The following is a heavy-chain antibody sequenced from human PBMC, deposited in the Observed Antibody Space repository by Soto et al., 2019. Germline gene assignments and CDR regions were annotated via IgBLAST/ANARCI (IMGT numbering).Heavy chain of an antibody. CDR1: GFPFGGYT. D-gene: IGHD6-25*01. CDR3: VKGGLEN. J-gene: IGHJ4*02. V-gene: IGHV3-23*01. Sequence: EVQLLESGGGLAQPGGSLRLSCAASGFPFGGYTMSWVRQAPGKGLEWVSAIRDGGESTYYADSVKGRFTISRDNSKNQMYLQLNSLRPEGTAVYFCVKGGLENWGQGTLVTVSS. CDR2: IRDGGEST.